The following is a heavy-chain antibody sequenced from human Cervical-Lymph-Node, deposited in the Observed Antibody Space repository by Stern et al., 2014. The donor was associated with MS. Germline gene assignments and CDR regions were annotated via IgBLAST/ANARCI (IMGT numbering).Heavy chain of an antibody. V-gene: IGHV1-46*01. CDR1: GYRFTSYY. CDR3: ARDSGEDTAMLTYCFDL. Sequence: QVQLVQSGAEVKKPGASVKVSCKASGYRFTSYYMHWVRQAPGQGLEWMGRINPGGGSTSYAPRFQGRLTLTRETSTSTVYLELSGLRSDDTAVYYCARDSGEDTAMLTYCFDLWGQGTLVTVSA. D-gene: IGHD5-18*01. CDR2: INPGGGST. J-gene: IGHJ4*02.